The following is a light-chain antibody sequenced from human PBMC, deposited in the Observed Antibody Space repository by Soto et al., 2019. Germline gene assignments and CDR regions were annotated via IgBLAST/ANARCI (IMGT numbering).Light chain of an antibody. CDR2: DVA. CDR1: SSDIGGYNF. Sequence: QSVLTQPASVSGSPGQSITISCTGTSSDIGGYNFVSWYQQHPGNAPNLIIYDVASRPSGVSDRFSGSKSGNAASLTISGLQAEDEALYYCNSYTTSGAIVFGGGTQLTV. J-gene: IGLJ3*02. V-gene: IGLV2-14*03. CDR3: NSYTTSGAIV.